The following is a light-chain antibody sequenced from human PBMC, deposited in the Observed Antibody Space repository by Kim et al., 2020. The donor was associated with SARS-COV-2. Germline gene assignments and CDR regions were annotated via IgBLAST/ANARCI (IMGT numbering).Light chain of an antibody. CDR1: QSISSW. CDR3: QQYNSYSPEIT. CDR2: DAS. J-gene: IGKJ4*01. V-gene: IGKV1-5*01. Sequence: DIQMTQSPSTLSASVGDRVTITCRASQSISSWLAWYQQKPGKAPKLLIYDASSLESGVPSRFSGSGSGTEFTLTISSLQPDDFATYYCQQYNSYSPEITFGGGTKVEI.